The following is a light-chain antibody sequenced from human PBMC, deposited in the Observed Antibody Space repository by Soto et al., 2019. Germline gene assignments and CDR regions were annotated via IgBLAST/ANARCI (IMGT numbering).Light chain of an antibody. CDR2: EVT. CDR3: SSYTTSAPYV. V-gene: IGLV2-14*01. CDR1: SSDVGAYNF. Sequence: QSALTQPASVSGSPGQSITISCTGTSSDVGAYNFVSWYQHHPGRAPKLIIYEVTIRPSGVSNRFSGSKSGNTASLTISGLQAEDEADYYCSSYTTSAPYVFGGGTQLTVL. J-gene: IGLJ7*01.